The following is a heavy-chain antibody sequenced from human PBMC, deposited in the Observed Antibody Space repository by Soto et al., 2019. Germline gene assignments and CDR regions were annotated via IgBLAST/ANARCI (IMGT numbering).Heavy chain of an antibody. CDR3: ARRYGYYVDY. Sequence: QVQLQESGPGLVKPSETLSLTCTVSGGSISSYYWSWIRQPPGKGLEWIGYIYYSGSTNYNPSLKSRVTISVDTSKNQSSLKLTSVAAADTAEYYCARRYGYYVDYWGQGTLVTVSS. CDR1: GGSISSYY. CDR2: IYYSGST. D-gene: IGHD4-17*01. J-gene: IGHJ4*02. V-gene: IGHV4-59*08.